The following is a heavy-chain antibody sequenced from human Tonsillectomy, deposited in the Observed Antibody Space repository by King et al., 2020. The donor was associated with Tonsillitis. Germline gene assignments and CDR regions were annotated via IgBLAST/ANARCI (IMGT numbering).Heavy chain of an antibody. CDR2: VTGGGDRT. V-gene: IGHV3-23*04. J-gene: IGHJ4*02. CDR3: AKLSSAHSGYPI. Sequence: VQLVESGGGLVQPGGSLRLSCAASGFTFTIYGMTWVRQAPGKGLEWVSSVTGGGDRTFYADSVKGRFTISRDNSKNTLYHQLNSLRADDTAVYYCAKLSSAHSGYPIWGQGTLVIVSS. D-gene: IGHD3-22*01. CDR1: GFTFTIYG.